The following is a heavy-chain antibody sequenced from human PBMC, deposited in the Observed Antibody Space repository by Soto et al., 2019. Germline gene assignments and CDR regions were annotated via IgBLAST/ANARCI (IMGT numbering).Heavy chain of an antibody. Sequence: GGSLILSCAASGFTFSSYAMSWVRQAPGKGLEWVSAISGSGGSTYYADSVKGRFTISRDNSKNTLYLQMNSLRAEDTAVYYCAKAGITGTTVGRFYWGQGTLVTVSS. D-gene: IGHD1-7*01. CDR3: AKAGITGTTVGRFY. CDR2: ISGSGGST. V-gene: IGHV3-23*01. J-gene: IGHJ4*02. CDR1: GFTFSSYA.